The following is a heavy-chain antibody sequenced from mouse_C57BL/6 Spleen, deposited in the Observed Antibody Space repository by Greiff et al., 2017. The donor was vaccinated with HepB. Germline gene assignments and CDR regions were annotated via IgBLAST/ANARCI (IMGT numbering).Heavy chain of an antibody. V-gene: IGHV1-80*01. D-gene: IGHD1-2*01. CDR1: GYAFSSYW. CDR3: ARVTAYYFDY. CDR2: IYPGDGDT. Sequence: QVQLKESGAELVKPGASVKISCKASGYAFSSYWMNWVKQRPGKGLEWIGQIYPGDGDTNYNGKFKGKATLTADKSSSTAYMQLSSLTSEDSAVYFCARVTAYYFDYWGQGTTLTVSS. J-gene: IGHJ2*01.